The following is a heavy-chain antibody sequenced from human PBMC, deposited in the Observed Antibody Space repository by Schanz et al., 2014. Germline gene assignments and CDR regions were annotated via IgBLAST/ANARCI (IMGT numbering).Heavy chain of an antibody. J-gene: IGHJ6*02. CDR2: INPNSGGT. V-gene: IGHV1-2*02. D-gene: IGHD2-2*01. CDR1: GYSFTDYY. CDR3: ARERGRGYCSRTSCSKDYGMDV. Sequence: QVQLVQSGAEVKKPGASVKVSCKASGYSFTDYYIHWVRQAPGQGLEWMGWINPNSGGTNYPQRLQGGVTRTRDTSSRTVYMQLSRLTSDDTAVYFCARERGRGYCSRTSCSKDYGMDVWGQGTTVTVSS.